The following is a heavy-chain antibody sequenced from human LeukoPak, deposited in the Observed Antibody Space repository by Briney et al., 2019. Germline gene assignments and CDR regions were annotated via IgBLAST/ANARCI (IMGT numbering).Heavy chain of an antibody. D-gene: IGHD5-18*01. V-gene: IGHV4-59*01. Sequence: SETLSLTCTVSGGFISSYYWSWIRQPPGKGLEWIGFISYSGSTYYNPSLKSRVTMSVDTSKNQFSLHLRSVTAADTAVYYCARDRYSYGFWGQGILVTVSS. J-gene: IGHJ4*02. CDR3: ARDRYSYGF. CDR2: ISYSGST. CDR1: GGFISSYY.